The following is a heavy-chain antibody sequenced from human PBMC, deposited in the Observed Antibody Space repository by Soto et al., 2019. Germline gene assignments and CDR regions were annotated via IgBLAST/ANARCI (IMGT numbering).Heavy chain of an antibody. V-gene: IGHV3-53*02. J-gene: IGHJ6*02. Sequence: EVQSEDTGGGLIQPGGSLRLSCAASGFIISSNNMNWVRQAPGKGLEWVSIIYSGDSTSYAGSVKGRFTISRDNSKNTVFLQMNSLRAEDTAVYYGARNKPGNYGMDVGGRGTTVTVSS. D-gene: IGHD3-10*01. CDR2: IYSGDST. CDR3: ARNKPGNYGMDV. CDR1: GFIISSNN.